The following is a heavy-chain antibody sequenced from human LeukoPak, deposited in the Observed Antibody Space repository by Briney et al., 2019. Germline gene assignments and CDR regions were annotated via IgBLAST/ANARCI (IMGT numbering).Heavy chain of an antibody. J-gene: IGHJ5*02. V-gene: IGHV4-4*02. CDR2: IYHSGST. CDR3: ARDLGYSGFDWAP. CDR1: GGSISSSNW. Sequence: PSGTLSLTCAVSGGSISSSNWWSWVRQPPGKGPEWIGEIYHSGSTNYNPTLKSRITISVDTSKNQFSLNLTSVTAADAAVYYCARDLGYSGFDWAPWGQGTLVTVSS. D-gene: IGHD5-12*01.